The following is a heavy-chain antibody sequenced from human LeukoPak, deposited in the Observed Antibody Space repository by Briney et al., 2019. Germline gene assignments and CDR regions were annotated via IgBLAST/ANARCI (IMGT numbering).Heavy chain of an antibody. CDR1: GFTFSNYA. V-gene: IGHV3-30-3*01. D-gene: IGHD5-24*01. Sequence: GGSLRLSCAASGFTFSNYAFHWVRQAPGKGLEWVTVISFDGTNKYYADSVKGRFTISRDNAKNSLYLQMNSLRAEDTAVYYCARGGDGYNSKGDYWGQGTLVTVSS. J-gene: IGHJ4*02. CDR3: ARGGDGYNSKGDY. CDR2: ISFDGTNK.